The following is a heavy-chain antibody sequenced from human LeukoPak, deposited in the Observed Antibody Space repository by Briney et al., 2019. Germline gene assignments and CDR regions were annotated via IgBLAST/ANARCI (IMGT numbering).Heavy chain of an antibody. CDR1: GGSISNYY. CDR3: ARGVYISAAQYGY. CDR2: IYYSGTT. V-gene: IGHV4-59*01. Sequence: PSETLSLTCTVSGGSISNYYWSWIRQPPGKGLEWIGYIYYSGTTNYNPSLKSRVTISVDTSKNQFSLKLNSVTAADTAVYYCARGVYISAAQYGYWGQGTLVTVSS. D-gene: IGHD6-13*01. J-gene: IGHJ4*02.